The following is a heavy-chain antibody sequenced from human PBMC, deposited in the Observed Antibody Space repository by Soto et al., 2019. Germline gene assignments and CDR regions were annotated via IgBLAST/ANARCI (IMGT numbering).Heavy chain of an antibody. CDR3: ARASGTTGTTRYYYYGMDV. CDR2: INPNSGRT. V-gene: IGHV1-2*02. Sequence: QVQLVQSGAEVKKPGASVKVSCKASGYTFTGYYMHWVRQAPGQGLEWMGWINPNSGRTNYAQKFQGRVTMTGDTSISTAYMELSRLRSDDTAVYYWARASGTTGTTRYYYYGMDVWGQGTTVTVSS. J-gene: IGHJ6*02. D-gene: IGHD1-1*01. CDR1: GYTFTGYY.